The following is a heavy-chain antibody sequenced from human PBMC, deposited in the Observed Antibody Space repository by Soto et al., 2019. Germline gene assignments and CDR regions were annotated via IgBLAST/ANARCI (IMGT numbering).Heavy chain of an antibody. D-gene: IGHD1-26*01. J-gene: IGHJ4*02. Sequence: QVQLQESGPGLVEPSQTLSLTCTVSGGSISNAFYYWSWIRQPPGKGLEWIGHIYNIGSTYSNPSHKRPVTTPIDTSKNQFSLKLKSVTAANTAVYYCARGPSGDKVDYWGQGTLVTVSS. V-gene: IGHV4-30-4*01. CDR2: IYNIGST. CDR1: GGSISNAFYY. CDR3: ARGPSGDKVDY.